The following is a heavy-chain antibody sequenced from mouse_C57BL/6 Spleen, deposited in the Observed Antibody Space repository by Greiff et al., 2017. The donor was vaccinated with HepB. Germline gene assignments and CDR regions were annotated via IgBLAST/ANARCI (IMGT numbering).Heavy chain of an antibody. Sequence: QVQLQQSGAELVKPGASVKLSCKASGYTFTSYWMHWVKQRPGRGLEWIGRIDPNSGGTKYNEKFKSKATLTVDKPSSTAYMQLSSLPSEDSAVYYCAREGASYYSNYGAYWGQGTLVTVSA. D-gene: IGHD2-5*01. CDR3: AREGASYYSNYGAY. CDR1: GYTFTSYW. J-gene: IGHJ3*01. V-gene: IGHV1-72*01. CDR2: IDPNSGGT.